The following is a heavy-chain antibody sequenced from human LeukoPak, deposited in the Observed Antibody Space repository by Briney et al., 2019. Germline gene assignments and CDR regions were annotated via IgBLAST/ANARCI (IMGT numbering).Heavy chain of an antibody. CDR3: AKDGDYGDYASLDY. V-gene: IGHV1-69*13. CDR1: GGSFSSYA. CDR2: IIPIFGTA. D-gene: IGHD4-17*01. Sequence: GASVNVSCKASGGSFSSYAISWVRQAAGQGLEGMGGIIPIFGTANYAQKFQGRVTITADESTSTAYMELSSLRSEDTAVYYCAKDGDYGDYASLDYWGQGTLVTVSS. J-gene: IGHJ4*02.